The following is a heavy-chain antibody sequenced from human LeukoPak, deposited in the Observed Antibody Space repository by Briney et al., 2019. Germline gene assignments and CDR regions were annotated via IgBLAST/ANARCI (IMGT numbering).Heavy chain of an antibody. CDR2: IGAYNGNT. CDR3: ARRGVRAATNYFDR. CDR1: GSTFTSYG. Sequence: GALVKLCCSASGSTFTSYGISCVRQSPGQGLEWMGWIGAYNGNTNYAQKLQGRVTMTTDTSTSTTSITLRSLRSADTAVYYCARRGVRAATNYFDRWGQGTLATVSS. J-gene: IGHJ4*02. V-gene: IGHV1-18*04. D-gene: IGHD2-2*01.